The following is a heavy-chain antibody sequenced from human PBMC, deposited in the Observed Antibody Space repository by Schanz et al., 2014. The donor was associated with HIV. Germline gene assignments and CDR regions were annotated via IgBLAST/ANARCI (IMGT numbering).Heavy chain of an antibody. CDR1: RFTFSSYA. CDR2: ISGSGGHT. J-gene: IGHJ6*02. D-gene: IGHD2-8*01. Sequence: EVQLLESGGGLVQPGGSLRLSCAASRFTFSSYAMSWVRQAPGKGLELVSLISGSGGHTYYADSGKGRFTSSRDNSKSTLDLQMNSLRAEDTVVYYCANSGYCTSGVCYTRGYDTDVWGQGTTVTVSS. V-gene: IGHV3-23*01. CDR3: ANSGYCTSGVCYTRGYDTDV.